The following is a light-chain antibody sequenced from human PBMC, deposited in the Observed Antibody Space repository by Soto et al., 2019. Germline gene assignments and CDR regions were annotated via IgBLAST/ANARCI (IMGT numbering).Light chain of an antibody. V-gene: IGKV4-1*01. Sequence: DIVMTQSPDSLAVSLGERATINCKSSQSVLYSSNNKNYLAWYQQKPGQPPKLLIYWASTRESGVPDRFSGSGSGTVFTLTISSLQAEDVAVYYCQQYYSTPSFGGGTKVEIK. CDR2: WAS. J-gene: IGKJ4*01. CDR3: QQYYSTPS. CDR1: QSVLYSSNNKNY.